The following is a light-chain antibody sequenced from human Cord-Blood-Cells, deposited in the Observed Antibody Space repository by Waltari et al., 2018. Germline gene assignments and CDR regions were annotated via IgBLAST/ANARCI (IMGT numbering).Light chain of an antibody. V-gene: IGLV2-23*01. CDR2: EGS. J-gene: IGLJ3*02. Sequence: QSALTQPASVSGSPGQSITISCTGTSSDVGSYNLVSWYQQHPGKAPKLMIYEGSKRPSGFSNRFSGSKSGNTASVTISGRQAEDEADYYCCAYAGSSTPNWVFGGGTKLTVL. CDR1: SSDVGSYNL. CDR3: CAYAGSSTPNWV.